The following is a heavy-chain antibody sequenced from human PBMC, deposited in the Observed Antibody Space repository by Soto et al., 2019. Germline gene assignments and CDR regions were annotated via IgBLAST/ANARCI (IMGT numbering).Heavy chain of an antibody. J-gene: IGHJ5*02. D-gene: IGHD1-7*01. V-gene: IGHV4-4*07. CDR3: ARDKGNNWNYAKQNWFDP. CDR1: GGSISSYY. CDR2: IYTSGST. Sequence: QVQLQESGPGLVKPSETLSLTCTVSGGSISSYYWSWIRQPAGKGLEWIGRIYTSGSTNYNPSLKSRVTMSVDTSKNQFSLKLSYVTAEDTAVYYCARDKGNNWNYAKQNWFDPWGQGTLVTVSS.